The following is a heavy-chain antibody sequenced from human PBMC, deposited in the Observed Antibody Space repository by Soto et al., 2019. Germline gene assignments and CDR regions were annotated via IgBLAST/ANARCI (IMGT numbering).Heavy chain of an antibody. J-gene: IGHJ4*02. D-gene: IGHD2-2*01. CDR1: GGSIRGYY. CDR2: MHTSGST. CDR3: VRASMPKAHFDS. Sequence: SETLSLTCTVSGGSIRGYYWSWIRQSAGMGLEWIGRMHTSGSTNYNPSRKSRVTISVDMSKNQISLKLTSVTAADTALYYCVRASMPKAHFDSWGQGTLVTVSS. V-gene: IGHV4-4*07.